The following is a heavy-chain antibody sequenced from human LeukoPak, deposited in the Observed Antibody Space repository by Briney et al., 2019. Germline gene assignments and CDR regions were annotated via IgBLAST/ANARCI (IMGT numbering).Heavy chain of an antibody. V-gene: IGHV4-34*01. CDR3: ARNFYDNTGNY. J-gene: IGHJ4*02. Sequence: ETLSLTCAVYGGSFSGYYWSWIRQPPGKGLEWIGEINHSGSTNYNPSLKSRVTISVDTSKNQFSLKLTSVTAADTAVYYCARNFYDNTGNYWGQGTLVTVSS. CDR2: INHSGST. CDR1: GGSFSGYY. D-gene: IGHD3-22*01.